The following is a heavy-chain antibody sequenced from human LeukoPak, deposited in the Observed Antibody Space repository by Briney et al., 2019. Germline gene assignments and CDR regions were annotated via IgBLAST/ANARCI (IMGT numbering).Heavy chain of an antibody. CDR1: GFTFSSYA. J-gene: IGHJ4*02. CDR2: IRGSGSST. D-gene: IGHD3-16*01. Sequence: PGGSLRLSCAASGFTFSSYAMSWVRQAPGKGLEWVSGIRGSGSSTYYADSVKGRFTISRDNSKNTLYLQMNSLRAEDTAVYYCAKGVGPFMLQGWAYWGQGTLVTVSS. V-gene: IGHV3-23*01. CDR3: AKGVGPFMLQGWAY.